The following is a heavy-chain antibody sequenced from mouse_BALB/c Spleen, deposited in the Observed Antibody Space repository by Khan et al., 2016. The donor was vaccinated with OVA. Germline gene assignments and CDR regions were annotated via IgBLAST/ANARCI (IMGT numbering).Heavy chain of an antibody. CDR3: TRSGVASFAY. CDR1: GYTFTSYY. Sequence: QVQLKESGAELVKPGASVRLSCKASGYTFTSYYIHWVKQRPGQGLEWIGDINPSNGGTNFNEKFKTKATLTVDKSSSTAYMQLNSLTSEDSAVYYCTRSGVASFAYWGQGTLVTVSA. CDR2: INPSNGGT. D-gene: IGHD3-2*02. J-gene: IGHJ3*01. V-gene: IGHV1S81*02.